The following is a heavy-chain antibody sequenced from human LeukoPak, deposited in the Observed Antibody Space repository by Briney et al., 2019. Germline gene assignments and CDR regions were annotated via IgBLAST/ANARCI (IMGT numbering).Heavy chain of an antibody. J-gene: IGHJ6*03. CDR3: ARHRGYSYGYSAYMDV. CDR2: IYHSGSH. V-gene: IGHV4-38-2*01. Sequence: SETLSLTCAVSGYSISSGYYWGWIRQPPGKGLEWIGRIYHSGSHYYDPSLKSRVTISVDTSKNQLSLKLRCLTAADTDVYYCARHRGYSYGYSAYMDVWGKGTTVTVSS. CDR1: GYSISSGYY. D-gene: IGHD5-18*01.